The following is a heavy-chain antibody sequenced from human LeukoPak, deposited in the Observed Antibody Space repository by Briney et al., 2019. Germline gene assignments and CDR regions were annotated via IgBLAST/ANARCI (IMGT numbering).Heavy chain of an antibody. CDR3: ARDRTTHYFDY. CDR1: GFSFSSYW. Sequence: GGSLRLSCAASGFSFSSYWMSWVRQAPGKGLEWVANIKQDGSNKYYGDSVKGRFTISRANSKNTVYLQMNSLSAEDTAVYVVARDRTTHYFDYWGQGTLVTVSS. J-gene: IGHJ4*02. V-gene: IGHV3-7*01. CDR2: IKQDGSNK. D-gene: IGHD1-14*01.